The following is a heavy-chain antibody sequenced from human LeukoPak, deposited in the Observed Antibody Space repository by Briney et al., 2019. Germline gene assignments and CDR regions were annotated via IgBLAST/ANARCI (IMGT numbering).Heavy chain of an antibody. CDR2: INSDGSST. J-gene: IGHJ4*02. V-gene: IGHV3-74*01. CDR3: ATAPISDADY. CDR1: GFTFSSYW. D-gene: IGHD3-3*01. Sequence: PGGSLRLSCAASGFTFSSYWMHWVRQAPGKGLVWVSRINSDGSSTSYADSVKGRFTISRDSAKNTLYLQMDSLRAEDTAVYYCATAPISDADYWGQGTLVTVSS.